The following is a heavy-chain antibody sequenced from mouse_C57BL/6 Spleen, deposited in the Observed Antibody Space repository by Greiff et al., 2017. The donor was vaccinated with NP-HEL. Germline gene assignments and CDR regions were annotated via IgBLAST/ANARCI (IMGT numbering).Heavy chain of an antibody. CDR3: ARWSHSGFAY. D-gene: IGHD3-1*01. Sequence: EVQVVESGGGLVQPGGSLSLSCAASGFTFTDYYMSWVRQPPGKALEWLGFIRNKANGYTTEYSASVKGRFTISRDNSQSILYLQMNALRAEDSATYYCARWSHSGFAYWGQGTLVTVSA. V-gene: IGHV7-3*01. CDR2: IRNKANGYTT. J-gene: IGHJ3*01. CDR1: GFTFTDYY.